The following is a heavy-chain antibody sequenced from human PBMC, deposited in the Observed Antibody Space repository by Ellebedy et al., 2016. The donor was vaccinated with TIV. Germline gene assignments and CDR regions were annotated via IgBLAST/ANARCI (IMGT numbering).Heavy chain of an antibody. Sequence: GGSLRLSCAASGFTFNSYWMSWVRQAPGKGLEWVANINQDGSRIYFVDSVEGRFTISRDNAKNSVYLRMNTLRVEDTAVYHCVRDGAYGDYSPGYYGMDVWGQGTTVTVPS. J-gene: IGHJ6*02. CDR3: VRDGAYGDYSPGYYGMDV. CDR2: INQDGSRI. D-gene: IGHD3-22*01. V-gene: IGHV3-7*03. CDR1: GFTFNSYW.